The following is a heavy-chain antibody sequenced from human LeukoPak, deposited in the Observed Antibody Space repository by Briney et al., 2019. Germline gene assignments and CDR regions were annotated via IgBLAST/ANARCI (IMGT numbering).Heavy chain of an antibody. D-gene: IGHD4/OR15-4a*01. Sequence: SETLSLTCTVSGGSISSSGYYWGWIRQPPGKGLEWIGSIYYSGSTYYNPSLKSRVTISVDTSKNQFSLKLSSVAAADTAVYYCARVGAVGGYFDYWGQGTLVTVSS. CDR2: IYYSGST. CDR3: ARVGAVGGYFDY. V-gene: IGHV4-39*07. CDR1: GGSISSSGYY. J-gene: IGHJ4*02.